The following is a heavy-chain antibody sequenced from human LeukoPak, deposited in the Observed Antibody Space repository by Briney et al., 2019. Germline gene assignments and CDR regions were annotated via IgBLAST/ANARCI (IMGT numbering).Heavy chain of an antibody. CDR3: ARDLGIAGTGHAFDI. V-gene: IGHV3-53*01. CDR2: IYGGGPT. CDR1: GVTVSRDY. D-gene: IGHD1-20*01. Sequence: PGESLRLSCAASGVTVSRDYMSWGRQAPGRGLECVSVIYGGGPTYYADSVKGRFTISRDTATNTQYLQMHSLRGEDTAVYFCARDLGIAGTGHAFDIWGHGIMVSFS. J-gene: IGHJ3*02.